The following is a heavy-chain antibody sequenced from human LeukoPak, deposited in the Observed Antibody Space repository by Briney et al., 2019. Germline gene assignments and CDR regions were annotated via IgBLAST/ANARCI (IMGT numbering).Heavy chain of an antibody. CDR2: INPSGGST. V-gene: IGHV1-46*01. CDR1: GYTFTSYN. J-gene: IGHJ3*01. D-gene: IGHD5-24*01. Sequence: ASVTVSFTASGYTFTSYNMHWVRQAPGQGHEWMGIINPSGGSTSYAQKFQGRVTMTRDTSTSTVYMELRSLRPQDTAIYYCARMRDGYNDADDLWGQGTVVTVPS. CDR3: ARMRDGYNDADDL.